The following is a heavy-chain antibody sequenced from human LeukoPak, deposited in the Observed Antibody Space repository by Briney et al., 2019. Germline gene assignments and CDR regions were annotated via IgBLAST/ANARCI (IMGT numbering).Heavy chain of an antibody. J-gene: IGHJ4*02. CDR3: ARLYDSSGYYYGSYFDY. CDR2: IYPGDSDT. CDR1: EYSFTSYW. Sequence: PGESLQISCQGSEYSFTSYWIGWVRQMSGKGLEWMGIIYPGDSDTRYSPSFQGQVTISADKSISTAYLQWSSLKASDTAMYYCARLYDSSGYYYGSYFDYWGQGTLVTVSS. D-gene: IGHD3-22*01. V-gene: IGHV5-51*01.